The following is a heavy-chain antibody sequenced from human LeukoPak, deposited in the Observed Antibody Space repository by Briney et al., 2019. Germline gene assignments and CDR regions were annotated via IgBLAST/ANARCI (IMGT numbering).Heavy chain of an antibody. CDR1: GGSISGAY. J-gene: IGHJ5*02. CDR3: ARVPKDDYKGLYNWFDP. V-gene: IGHV4-59*01. Sequence: KTSETLSLTCSVSGGSISGAYWSWIRQPPGKGLEWIGYIYYSGSTNYNPSLKSRVTISVDTSKNQFSLKLSSVTAADTAVYYCARVPKDDYKGLYNWFDPWGQGTLVTVSS. D-gene: IGHD5-24*01. CDR2: IYYSGST.